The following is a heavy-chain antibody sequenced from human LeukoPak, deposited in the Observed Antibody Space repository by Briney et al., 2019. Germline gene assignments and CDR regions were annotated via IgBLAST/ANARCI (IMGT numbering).Heavy chain of an antibody. CDR3: ARAGLEWELPYWYFDL. D-gene: IGHD1-26*01. CDR2: IYYSGST. V-gene: IGHV4-59*01. Sequence: PSETLSLTCTVSGGSISSYYWSWLRQPPGKGLEWIGYIYYSGSTNYNPSLKSRVTISVDTSKNQFSLKLSSVTAADTAVYYCARAGLEWELPYWYFDLWGRGTLVTVSS. CDR1: GGSISSYY. J-gene: IGHJ2*01.